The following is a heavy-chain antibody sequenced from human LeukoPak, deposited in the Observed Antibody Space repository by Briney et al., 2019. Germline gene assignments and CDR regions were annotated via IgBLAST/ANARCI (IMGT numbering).Heavy chain of an antibody. V-gene: IGHV1-18*01. D-gene: IGHD3-22*01. CDR2: ISAYNGNT. CDR1: GYTFTSYG. CDR3: ASEGYDSSGYYSNYFDY. J-gene: IGHJ4*02. Sequence: ASVKVSCKASGYTFTSYGISWVRQAPGQGLEWMGWISAYNGNTNYAQKLQGRVTMTTDTSTSTAYMELRSLRSDDTAVYYCASEGYDSSGYYSNYFDYWGQGTLVTVSS.